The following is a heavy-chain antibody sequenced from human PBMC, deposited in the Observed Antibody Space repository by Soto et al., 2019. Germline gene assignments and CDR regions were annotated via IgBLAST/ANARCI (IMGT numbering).Heavy chain of an antibody. D-gene: IGHD5-12*01. CDR2: ISWDGGST. CDR3: AKACRPNVEMATIWGPYYYYGMDV. V-gene: IGHV3-43*01. CDR1: GFTFDDYT. Sequence: GGSLRLSCAASGFTFDDYTMHWVRQAPGKGLEWVSLISWDGGSTYYADSVKGRFTISRDNSKNSLYLQMNSLRTEDTALYYCAKACRPNVEMATIWGPYYYYGMDVWGQGTTVTVSS. J-gene: IGHJ6*02.